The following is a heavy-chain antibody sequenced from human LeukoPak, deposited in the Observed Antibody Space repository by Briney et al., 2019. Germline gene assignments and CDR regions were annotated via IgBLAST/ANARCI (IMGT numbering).Heavy chain of an antibody. D-gene: IGHD4-11*01. CDR3: ASPISQTVTIGY. CDR1: GFTVSSNY. CDR2: IYSGGST. Sequence: GGSLRLSCAASGFTVSSNYMSWVRQAPGKGLEWVSVIYSGGSTYYADSVKGRFTISRDNSKNTLYLQMNSLRAEDTAVYYCASPISQTVTIGYWGQGTLVTVSS. V-gene: IGHV3-66*02. J-gene: IGHJ4*02.